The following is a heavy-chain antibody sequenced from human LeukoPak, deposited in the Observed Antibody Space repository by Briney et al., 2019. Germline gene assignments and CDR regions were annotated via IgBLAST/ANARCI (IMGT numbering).Heavy chain of an antibody. CDR1: GGSISSYY. CDR3: AREGSSWYYFDC. V-gene: IGHV4-4*07. J-gene: IGHJ4*02. CDR2: IYSSGST. Sequence: SETLSLTCTVSGGSISSYYWSWIRQPAGKGLEWIGRIYSSGSTNYNPSLKSRVTMSVDTSKNQFSLKLSSVTAADTAVYYYAREGSSWYYFDCWGQGTLVTVSS. D-gene: IGHD6-13*01.